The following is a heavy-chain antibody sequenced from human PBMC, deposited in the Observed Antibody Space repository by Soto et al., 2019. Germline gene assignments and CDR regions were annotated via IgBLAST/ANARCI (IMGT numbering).Heavy chain of an antibody. CDR2: GSYSGTT. CDR3: ARGATVTQYDY. Sequence: QVQLQESGPGLVKPSETLSLTCTVSGVSVSSGSFYWAWIRQPPGKGLGWIGFGSYSGTTNYKPSLKSRVTISVDTSRSQISLKVSSLTAADTAVYYCARGATVTQYDYWGQGTLVTVSS. CDR1: GVSVSSGSFY. D-gene: IGHD4-17*01. V-gene: IGHV4-61*01. J-gene: IGHJ4*02.